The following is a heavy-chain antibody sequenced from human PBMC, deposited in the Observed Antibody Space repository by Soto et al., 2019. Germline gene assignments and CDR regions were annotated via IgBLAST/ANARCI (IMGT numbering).Heavy chain of an antibody. D-gene: IGHD2-15*01. J-gene: IGHJ6*02. Sequence: QVQLVQSGAEVKKPGASVKVSCKASGYTFTSYYMHWVRQAPGQGLEWMGIINPSGTTTDYAQKFQGRVTMTRDTSTSTYYMELSSLRYENTAVYYCARPQSASHSYDGMDVWGQGTTVTVSS. CDR1: GYTFTSYY. CDR2: INPSGTTT. CDR3: ARPQSASHSYDGMDV. V-gene: IGHV1-46*01.